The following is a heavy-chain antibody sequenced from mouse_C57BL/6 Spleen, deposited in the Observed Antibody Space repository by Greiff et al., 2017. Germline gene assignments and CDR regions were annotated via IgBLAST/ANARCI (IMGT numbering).Heavy chain of an antibody. CDR2: IYPGDGDT. J-gene: IGHJ2*01. CDR3: ARRIYYGKGAYFDY. V-gene: IGHV1-80*01. Sequence: QVQLQQSGAELVKPGASVKISCKASGYAFSSYWMNWVKQRPGKGLEWIGQIYPGDGDTNYNGKFKGKATLTADKSSSTAYMQRSSLTSEDSAVYFCARRIYYGKGAYFDYWGQGTTLTVSS. CDR1: GYAFSSYW. D-gene: IGHD2-1*01.